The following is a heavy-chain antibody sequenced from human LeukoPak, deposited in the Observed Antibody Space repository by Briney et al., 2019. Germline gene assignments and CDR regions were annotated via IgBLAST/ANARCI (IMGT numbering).Heavy chain of an antibody. CDR2: FCYGGSS. CDR3: VRSRMGDGYNFAY. CDR1: GGSISRDNYC. V-gene: IGHV4-39*01. J-gene: IGHJ4*02. D-gene: IGHD5-24*01. Sequence: SETLSLTCTVSGGSISRDNYCWGWIRQPPVKGLEWIGSFCYGGSSYNNPSLKSRVTISVDTSKNQLSLKLSSVTAADTAVYYCVRSRMGDGYNFAYWGQGRLVTVSS.